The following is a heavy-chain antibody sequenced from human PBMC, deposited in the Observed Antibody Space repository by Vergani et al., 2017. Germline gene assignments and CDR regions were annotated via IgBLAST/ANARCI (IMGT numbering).Heavy chain of an antibody. D-gene: IGHD2-2*01. V-gene: IGHV1-46*01. CDR3: ARDSRYCXSTSCYVGRDWFDP. Sequence: QVQLVQSGAEVKKPGASEKVSCNASGYTFPSYYMHWVRQAPGQGLEWMGIINPSGGSTSYAQKFQGRVTMTRDTSTSTVYMELCSLRSEDTAVYYCARDSRYCXSTSCYVGRDWFDPWGQGTLVTVSS. CDR1: GYTFPSYY. J-gene: IGHJ5*02. CDR2: INPSGGST.